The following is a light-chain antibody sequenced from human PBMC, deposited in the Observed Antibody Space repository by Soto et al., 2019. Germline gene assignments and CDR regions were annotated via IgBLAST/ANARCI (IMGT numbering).Light chain of an antibody. V-gene: IGLV2-8*01. CDR2: DVN. CDR3: ISHAGSNNPFV. CDR1: SSDVGGYNY. Sequence: QSALTQPPSASGSPGQSVTISRTGTSSDVGGYNYVSWYQQHPGKAPKVLIYDVNKRPSGVPDRFSGSKSGNTASLTVSGLQAEDEADYYCISHAGSNNPFVFGTGTKLTVL. J-gene: IGLJ1*01.